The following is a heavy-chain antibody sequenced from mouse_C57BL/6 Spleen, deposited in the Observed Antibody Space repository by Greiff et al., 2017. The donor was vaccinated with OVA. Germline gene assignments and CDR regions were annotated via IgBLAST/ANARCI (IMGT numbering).Heavy chain of an antibody. J-gene: IGHJ4*01. D-gene: IGHD3-2*02. V-gene: IGHV1-15*01. CDR1: GYTFTDYE. CDR2: IDPETGGT. Sequence: VQLQESGAELVRPGASVTLSCKASGYTFTDYEMHWVKQTPVHGLEWIGAIDPETGGTAYNQKFKGKAILTADKSSSTAYMELRSLTSEDSAVYYCSRQLRLREAMDYWGQGTSVTVSS. CDR3: SRQLRLREAMDY.